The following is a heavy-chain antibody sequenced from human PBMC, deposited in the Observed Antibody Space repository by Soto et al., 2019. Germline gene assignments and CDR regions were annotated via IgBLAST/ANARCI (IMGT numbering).Heavy chain of an antibody. CDR3: ARAPSVNFLEWLLYCDY. D-gene: IGHD3-3*01. CDR1: GFTFSSYW. J-gene: IGHJ4*02. V-gene: IGHV3-7*03. Sequence: GGSLRLSCAASGFTFSSYWMSWVRQAPGKGLEWVANIKQDGSEKYYVDSVKGRFTISRDNAKNSLYLQMNSLRAEDTAVYYCARAPSVNFLEWLLYCDYWGQGTLVTVSS. CDR2: IKQDGSEK.